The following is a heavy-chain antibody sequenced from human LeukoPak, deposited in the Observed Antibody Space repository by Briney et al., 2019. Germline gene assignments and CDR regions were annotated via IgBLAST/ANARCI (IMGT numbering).Heavy chain of an antibody. CDR3: ARKAITAAGDDAFDI. CDR1: GGSFSGYY. D-gene: IGHD6-13*01. CDR2: INHSGSI. Sequence: SETLSLTCTVYGGSFSGYYWSWIRQPPGRGLEWIGEINHSGSINYNPSLKSRVTISVDTSKNQFSLKLSSVTAADTAVYYCARKAITAAGDDAFDIWGQGTMVTVSS. J-gene: IGHJ3*02. V-gene: IGHV4-34*01.